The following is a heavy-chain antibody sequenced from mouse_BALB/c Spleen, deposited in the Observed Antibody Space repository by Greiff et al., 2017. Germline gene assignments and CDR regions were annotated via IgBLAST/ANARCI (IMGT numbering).Heavy chain of an antibody. CDR2: IYPGNSDT. V-gene: IGHV1-5*01. CDR1: GFNIKDTY. J-gene: IGHJ4*01. CDR3: TNDGYSWAMDY. Sequence: EVKLVESGAELVKPGASVKLSCTASGFNIKDTYMHWVKQRPGQGLEWIGAIYPGNSDTSYNQKFKGKAKLTAVTSTSTAYMELSSLTNEDSAVYYCTNDGYSWAMDYWGQGTSVTVSS. D-gene: IGHD2-3*01.